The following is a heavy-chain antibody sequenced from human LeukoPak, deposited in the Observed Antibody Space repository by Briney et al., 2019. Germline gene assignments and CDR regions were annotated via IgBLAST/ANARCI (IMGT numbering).Heavy chain of an antibody. J-gene: IGHJ4*02. CDR2: IKQDGSEK. CDR1: GFTLSSYW. D-gene: IGHD3-10*01. Sequence: PGGSLRLSCAASGFTLSSYWMSWVRQAPGKGLEWVANIKQDGSEKYYVDSVKGRFTISRDNAKNSLYLQMNSLRAEDTAVYYCARTYYYGSGSSPPDYFDYWGRGTLVTVSS. CDR3: ARTYYYGSGSSPPDYFDY. V-gene: IGHV3-7*01.